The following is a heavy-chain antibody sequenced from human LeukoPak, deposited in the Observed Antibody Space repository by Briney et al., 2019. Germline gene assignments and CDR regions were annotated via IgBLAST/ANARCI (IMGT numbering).Heavy chain of an antibody. Sequence: QSGGSLRLSCAASGFTFNNAWMNWVRQAPGKGLEWLSYISPSRSAILYADSVKGRFTISRDNANNSLYLQMNSLRDEDTAVYYCAKVVFLSAWGQGTLVPVSS. CDR3: AKVVFLSA. CDR2: ISPSRSAI. V-gene: IGHV3-48*02. D-gene: IGHD2/OR15-2a*01. J-gene: IGHJ1*01. CDR1: GFTFNNAW.